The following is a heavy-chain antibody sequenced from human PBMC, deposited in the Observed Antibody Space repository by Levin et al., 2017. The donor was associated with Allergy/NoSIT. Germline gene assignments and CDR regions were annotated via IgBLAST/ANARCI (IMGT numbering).Heavy chain of an antibody. CDR1: GFTFNAHG. J-gene: IGHJ4*02. D-gene: IGHD3-10*01. CDR2: IWFDGSTQ. Sequence: GGSLRLSCRASGFTFNAHGMHWVRQAPGKGLEWLALIWFDGSTQNYADSVKGRFTVSRDNSKNTLYLQMNSLRAEDTAVYYCARGSSEVQGGFDYWGQGTVVSVSS. CDR3: ARGSSEVQGGFDY. V-gene: IGHV3-33*01.